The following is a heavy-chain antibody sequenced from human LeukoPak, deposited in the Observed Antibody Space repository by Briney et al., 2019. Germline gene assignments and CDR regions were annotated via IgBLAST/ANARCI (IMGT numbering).Heavy chain of an antibody. V-gene: IGHV3-15*01. Sequence: PGGSLRLSCAASGFTFSNAWMSWVRQAPGKGVEGVGRIKSKTDGGTTEYAARGKGRFNISREERKKRMEVKRNRQKNGDTTVYYCTTDPQHDILTGFVFYYYYYYMDVWGKGTTVTVSS. D-gene: IGHD3-9*01. J-gene: IGHJ6*03. CDR1: GFTFSNAW. CDR3: TTDPQHDILTGFVFYYYYYYMDV. CDR2: IKSKTDGGTT.